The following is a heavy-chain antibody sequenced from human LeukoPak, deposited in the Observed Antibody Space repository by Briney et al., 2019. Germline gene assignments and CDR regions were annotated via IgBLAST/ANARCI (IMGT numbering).Heavy chain of an antibody. J-gene: IGHJ6*03. CDR2: IYTSGST. CDR1: GGSLSSYY. Sequence: PSETLSLTCTVSGGSLSSYYWSWIRQPAGKGLEWIGRIYTSGSTNYHPSLKSRVTISVDKSKNQFSLKLSSVTAADTAVYYCASGPGVGYDFWSGTPSYYYYYMDVWGKGTTVTVSS. CDR3: ASGPGVGYDFWSGTPSYYYYYMDV. D-gene: IGHD3-3*01. V-gene: IGHV4-4*07.